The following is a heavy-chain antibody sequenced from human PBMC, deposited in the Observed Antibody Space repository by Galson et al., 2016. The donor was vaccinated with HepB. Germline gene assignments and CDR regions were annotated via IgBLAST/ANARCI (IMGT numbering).Heavy chain of an antibody. D-gene: IGHD1-26*01. CDR1: GFNLRIYG. J-gene: IGHJ6*04. Sequence: SLRLSCAASGFNLRIYGIHWVRQAPGKGLEWVAVIWFDGSQTYYADSVKGRFTISRDNSRNMVYLQMNSLKTEDTGVYYCVRGSTAPDVWGKGTTVTVSS. CDR3: VRGSTAPDV. V-gene: IGHV3-33*01. CDR2: IWFDGSQT.